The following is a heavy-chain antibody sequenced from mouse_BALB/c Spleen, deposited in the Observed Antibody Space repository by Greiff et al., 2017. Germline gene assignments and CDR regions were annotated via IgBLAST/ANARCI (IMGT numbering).Heavy chain of an antibody. CDR2: ISSGSSTI. V-gene: IGHV5-17*02. J-gene: IGHJ3*01. CDR3: ARSGSYYGNWFAY. D-gene: IGHD2-10*01. Sequence: EVKLMESGGGLVQPGGSRKLSCAASGFTFSSFGMHWVRQAPEKGLEWVAYISSGSSTIYYADTVKGRFTISRDNPKNTLFLQMTSLRSEDTAMYYGARSGSYYGNWFAYWGQGTLVTVSA. CDR1: GFTFSSFG.